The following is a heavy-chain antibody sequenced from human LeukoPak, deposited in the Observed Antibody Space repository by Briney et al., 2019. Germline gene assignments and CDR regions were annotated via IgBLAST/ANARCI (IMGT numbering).Heavy chain of an antibody. CDR3: ARQSISGSSLSYFDY. D-gene: IGHD3-22*01. CDR1: GGSISSYY. CDR2: IYDSGST. J-gene: IGHJ4*02. V-gene: IGHV4-59*01. Sequence: SETLSLTCTVSGGSISSYYWSWIRQPPGKGLEWVGNIYDSGSTTYNPSLKSRVTISVDTYKNQCSLKLSSVTAADTAVYYCARQSISGSSLSYFDYWGQGTLVNVSS.